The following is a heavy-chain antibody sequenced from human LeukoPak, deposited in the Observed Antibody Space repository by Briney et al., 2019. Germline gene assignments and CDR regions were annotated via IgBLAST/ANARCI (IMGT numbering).Heavy chain of an antibody. D-gene: IGHD2-21*02. V-gene: IGHV3-15*01. CDR3: STSLRGSDCCLDY. J-gene: IGHJ4*02. CDR1: GFTFSDAW. Sequence: PGGSLRLSCAASGFTFSDAWVSWVRQAPGMGLGWDGRIKSKTDGGTTDYAAPVKGRFTISREDSSGTLYLLMNSLKTEDTAVYYCSTSLRGSDCCLDYWGQGTLVAVSS. CDR2: IKSKTDGGTT.